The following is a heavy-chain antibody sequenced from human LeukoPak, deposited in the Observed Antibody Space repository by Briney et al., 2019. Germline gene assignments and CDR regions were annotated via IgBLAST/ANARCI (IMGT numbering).Heavy chain of an antibody. J-gene: IGHJ3*02. CDR2: INPNSGGT. Sequence: GASVKVSCKAFGYTFTGYYMHWVRQAPGQGLEWMGWINPNSGGTNYAQKFQGRVTMTRDTSISTAYLQWSSLKASDTAMYYCARTIVVVTAILPTPYDAFDIWGQGTMVTVSS. CDR3: ARTIVVVTAILPTPYDAFDI. D-gene: IGHD2-21*02. V-gene: IGHV1-2*02. CDR1: GYTFTGYY.